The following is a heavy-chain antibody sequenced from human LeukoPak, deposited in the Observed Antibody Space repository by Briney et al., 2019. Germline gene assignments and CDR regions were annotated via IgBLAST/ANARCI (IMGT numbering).Heavy chain of an antibody. V-gene: IGHV4-59*12. CDR2: IYNRGNN. D-gene: IGHD3-10*01. J-gene: IGHJ4*02. Sequence: SETLSLTCTVSGGSIGRFYWSCIWQPPGKGLERIGYIYNRGNNNYNPSLKSRVTISVDTSKNQFSLKLSSVTAADTAVYYCARRNSGSGSSISAVDYWGQGTLVTVSS. CDR3: ARRNSGSGSSISAVDY. CDR1: GGSIGRFY.